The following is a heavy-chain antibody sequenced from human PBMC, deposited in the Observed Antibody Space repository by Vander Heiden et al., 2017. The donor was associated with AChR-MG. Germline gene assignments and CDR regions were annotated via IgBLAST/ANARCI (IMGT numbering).Heavy chain of an antibody. CDR3: AREEYGANLFDY. CDR1: GFPFSRYW. Sequence: EVQLVESGGGWVQPGGSLRLSCAASGFPFSRYWMSWVRQDPGKGLEWVANIKQDGSEKYYVDSVKGRFTISRDNAKNSLLLQMNSLRAEDTAVYYCAREEYGANLFDYWGQGTLVTVSS. J-gene: IGHJ4*02. CDR2: IKQDGSEK. V-gene: IGHV3-7*01. D-gene: IGHD4-17*01.